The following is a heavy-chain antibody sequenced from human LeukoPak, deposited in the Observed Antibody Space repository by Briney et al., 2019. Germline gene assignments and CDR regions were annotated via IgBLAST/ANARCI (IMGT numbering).Heavy chain of an antibody. Sequence: SETLSLTCTVSGDSISSSNYYWGWIRQPPGKGLGWIGGIFYSGSTYYNPSLKSRVTISVDTSKNQFSLKLSSVTAADTAVYYCARGPIAAAATGYFDYWGQGTLVTVSS. CDR1: GDSISSSNYY. CDR2: IFYSGST. D-gene: IGHD6-13*01. V-gene: IGHV4-39*01. J-gene: IGHJ4*02. CDR3: ARGPIAAAATGYFDY.